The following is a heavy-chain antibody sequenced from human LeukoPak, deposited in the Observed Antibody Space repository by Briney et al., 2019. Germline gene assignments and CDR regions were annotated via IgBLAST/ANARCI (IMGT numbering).Heavy chain of an antibody. CDR3: ARRPAYYDYVWGSYRTPYYFDY. J-gene: IGHJ4*02. Sequence: SETLSLTCAVYGGSFSGYYWSWIRQPPGKGLEWIGEINHSGSTNYNPSLKSRVTISVDTSKNQFSLKLSSVTAADTAVYYCARRPAYYDYVWGSYRTPYYFDYWGQGTLVTVSS. V-gene: IGHV4-34*01. CDR1: GGSFSGYY. CDR2: INHSGST. D-gene: IGHD3-16*02.